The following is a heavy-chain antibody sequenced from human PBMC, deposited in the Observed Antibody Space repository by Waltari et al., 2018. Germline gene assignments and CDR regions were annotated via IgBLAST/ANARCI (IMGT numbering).Heavy chain of an antibody. CDR2: IYYSGRT. CDR1: GGSISSSSYY. Sequence: QLQLQESGPGLVKPSETLSLTCTVSGGSISSSSYYWGWIRQPPGKGLEWIGSIYYSGRTYYNPSLKIRVTISVDTSKNQCSLKLSSGTAADTAVYYCARHFGQLWLLPFDYWGQGTLVTVSS. CDR3: ARHFGQLWLLPFDY. D-gene: IGHD5-18*01. J-gene: IGHJ4*02. V-gene: IGHV4-39*01.